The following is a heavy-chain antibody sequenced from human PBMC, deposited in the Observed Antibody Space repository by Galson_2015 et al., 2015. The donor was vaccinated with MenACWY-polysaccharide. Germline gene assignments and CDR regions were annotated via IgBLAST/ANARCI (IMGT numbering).Heavy chain of an antibody. Sequence: SGFTFSNAWMSWVRQAPGKGLEWVGRIKSKYNGGTTDYAAPVKGRFSISRDDSQSTAYLQMNSLRTDDTGIYYCTTWGRDVYWGQGTVVTVSP. J-gene: IGHJ4*02. CDR3: TTWGRDVY. V-gene: IGHV3-15*01. CDR1: GFTFSNAW. D-gene: IGHD3-10*01. CDR2: IKSKYNGGTT.